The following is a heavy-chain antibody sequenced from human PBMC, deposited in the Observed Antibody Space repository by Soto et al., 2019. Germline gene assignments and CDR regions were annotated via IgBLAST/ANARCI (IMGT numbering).Heavy chain of an antibody. V-gene: IGHV1-3*01. CDR1: GYTFTGYY. CDR3: ARELSDSWYVRYFDY. CDR2: INAGNGNT. Sequence: ASVKVSCKASGYTFTGYYMHWVRQAPGQRLEWMGWINAGNGNTKYSQKFQGRVTITRDTSASTAYMELSSLRSEDTAVYYCARELSDSWYVRYFDYWGQGTLVTVSS. D-gene: IGHD6-13*01. J-gene: IGHJ4*02.